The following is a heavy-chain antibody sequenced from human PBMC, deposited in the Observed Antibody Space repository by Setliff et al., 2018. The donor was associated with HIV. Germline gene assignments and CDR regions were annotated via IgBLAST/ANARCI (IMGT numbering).Heavy chain of an antibody. CDR3: ARDLRIAVRPKYYGMDV. CDR2: MSYDGSNK. CDR1: GFTFSNYA. D-gene: IGHD6-6*01. Sequence: SGGSLRLSCAVSGFTFSNYAMHWVRQASGKGLEWVAVMSYDGSNKYYADSVKGRFIISRDNSKNTLHLQMNSLRAEDTAVYYCARDLRIAVRPKYYGMDVWGQGTTVTVSS. V-gene: IGHV3-30*04. J-gene: IGHJ6*02.